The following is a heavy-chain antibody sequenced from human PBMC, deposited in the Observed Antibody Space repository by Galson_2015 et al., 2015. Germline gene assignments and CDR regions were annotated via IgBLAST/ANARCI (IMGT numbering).Heavy chain of an antibody. D-gene: IGHD3-22*01. Sequence: SLRLSCAASGFTFSSYGMHWVRQAPGKGLEWVAVISYDGSNKYYADSVKGRFTISRGNSKNTLYLQMNSLRAEDTAVYYCARHRYDSSGYYYETTGYYFGYWGQGTLVTVSS. V-gene: IGHV3-30*03. CDR1: GFTFSSYG. CDR3: ARHRYDSSGYYYETTGYYFGY. J-gene: IGHJ4*02. CDR2: ISYDGSNK.